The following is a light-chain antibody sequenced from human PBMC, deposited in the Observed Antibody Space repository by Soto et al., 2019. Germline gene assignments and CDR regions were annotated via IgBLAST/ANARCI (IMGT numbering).Light chain of an antibody. CDR1: QSVNSN. Sequence: EIAMTQSPATLSLSPGQRATLSCRASQSVNSNLAWYQQKPGHAPSLLMYNVSTRATGFPARFSGSGSGTEFTLTISSLQSEDSAIYYCQQYNTLNTFGQGTKLEIK. J-gene: IGKJ2*01. CDR3: QQYNTLNT. CDR2: NVS. V-gene: IGKV3-15*01.